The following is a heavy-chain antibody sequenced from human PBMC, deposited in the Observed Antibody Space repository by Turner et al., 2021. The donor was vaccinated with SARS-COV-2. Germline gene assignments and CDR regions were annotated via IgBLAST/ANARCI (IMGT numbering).Heavy chain of an antibody. J-gene: IGHJ4*02. CDR3: ARGLPFYCSSARCYSFDY. CDR1: GGTFTSYA. Sequence: QVQLVQSGAEVKKPGSSVKVSCKASGGTFTSYAISWVRQAPGQGLEWMGGIIPIFGTANYAQKFQGRVTITADESTSTAYMELSSLRSEDTAVYYCARGLPFYCSSARCYSFDYWGQGTLVTVSS. D-gene: IGHD2-2*01. V-gene: IGHV1-69*01. CDR2: IIPIFGTA.